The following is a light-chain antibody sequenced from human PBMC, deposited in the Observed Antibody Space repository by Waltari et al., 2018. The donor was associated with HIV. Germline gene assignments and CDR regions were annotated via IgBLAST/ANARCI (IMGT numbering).Light chain of an antibody. J-gene: IGLJ2*01. Sequence: SYDLTQPPSVSVSPGQTANIACSGDNLDEKYTSWYQQKADQAPVLLMYKDTKRPAGIPARFSGSVSGNTATLTISGTLPLDEGDYYCQAWDSHTVVFGGGTKLTVL. CDR3: QAWDSHTVV. V-gene: IGLV3-1*01. CDR1: NLDEKY. CDR2: KDT.